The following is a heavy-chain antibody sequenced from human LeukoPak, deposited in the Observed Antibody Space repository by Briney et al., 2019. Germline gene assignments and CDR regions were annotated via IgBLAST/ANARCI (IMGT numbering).Heavy chain of an antibody. J-gene: IGHJ4*02. CDR1: GFTFSSYS. CDR2: ISSSSSTI. V-gene: IGHV3-48*01. D-gene: IGHD2-2*02. Sequence: LTGGSLRLSCAASGFTFSSYSMNWVRQAPGKGLEWVSYISSSSSTIYYADSVKGRFTISRDNAKNSLYLQMNSLRAEDTAVYYCARGRVDIVVVPAAIFGGGFDYWGQGTLVTVSS. CDR3: ARGRVDIVVVPAAIFGGGFDY.